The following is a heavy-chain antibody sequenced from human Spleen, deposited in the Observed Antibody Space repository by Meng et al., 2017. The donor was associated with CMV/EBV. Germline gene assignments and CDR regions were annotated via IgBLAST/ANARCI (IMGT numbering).Heavy chain of an antibody. Sequence: SVTLSLTCTVSGYSISRAYSWGWIRQPPGKGLGWIGTVSHVGSTYYNPSLKSRLTISVDTSKNHFSLRLTSVTAADTAVYYCARETTTSVPLDWFDPWGQGTLVTVSS. D-gene: IGHD4-11*01. J-gene: IGHJ5*02. CDR1: GYSISRAYS. CDR2: VSHVGST. V-gene: IGHV4-38-2*02. CDR3: ARETTTSVPLDWFDP.